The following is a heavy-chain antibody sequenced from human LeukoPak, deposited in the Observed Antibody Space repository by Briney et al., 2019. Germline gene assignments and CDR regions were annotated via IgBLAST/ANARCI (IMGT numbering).Heavy chain of an antibody. Sequence: GGSLRLSCSASGFTFSSYGMHWVRQAPGKGLEWVAVISYDGSNKYYADSVKGRFTISRDNSKNTLYLQMNSLRAEDTAVYYCARERNLEIAVAGTIFNYWGQGTLVTVSS. J-gene: IGHJ4*02. CDR3: ARERNLEIAVAGTIFNY. D-gene: IGHD6-19*01. CDR1: GFTFSSYG. CDR2: ISYDGSNK. V-gene: IGHV3-30*03.